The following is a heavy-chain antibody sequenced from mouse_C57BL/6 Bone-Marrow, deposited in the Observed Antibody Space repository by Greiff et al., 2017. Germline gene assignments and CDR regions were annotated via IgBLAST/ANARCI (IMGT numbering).Heavy chain of an antibody. D-gene: IGHD2-12*01. J-gene: IGHJ3*01. Sequence: QVQLQQSGPELVKPGASVKISCKASGYAFSSSWMNWVKQRPGKGLEWIGRIYPGDGDTNYNVKFKGKATLTADKSSSTAYMQLSSLTSEDSAVYFCAKGYRGFAYWGQGTLVTVSA. V-gene: IGHV1-82*01. CDR3: AKGYRGFAY. CDR2: IYPGDGDT. CDR1: GYAFSSSW.